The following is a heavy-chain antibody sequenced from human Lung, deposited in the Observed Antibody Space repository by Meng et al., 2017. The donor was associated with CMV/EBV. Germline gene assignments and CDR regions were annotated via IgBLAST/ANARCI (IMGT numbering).Heavy chain of an antibody. V-gene: IGHV4-59*12. CDR1: AGSISSYY. CDR2: IYYSGST. Sequence: VQLQESGPGLVKPSDTLSLTCTVSAGSISSYYWSWIRQPPGKGLEWIGYIYYSGSTNYNPSLESRLTTSVDTSKNQFSLKLNSVTAADTAVYYCARAEADTGNFDYWGQGTLVTVSS. D-gene: IGHD6-19*01. J-gene: IGHJ4*02. CDR3: ARAEADTGNFDY.